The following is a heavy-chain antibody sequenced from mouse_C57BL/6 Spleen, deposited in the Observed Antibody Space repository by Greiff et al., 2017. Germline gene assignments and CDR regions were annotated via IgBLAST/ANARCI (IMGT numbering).Heavy chain of an antibody. CDR1: GYAFSSSW. CDR2: IYPGDGDT. J-gene: IGHJ1*03. D-gene: IGHD2-4*01. CDR3: ARSLYYDYDVWYFDV. V-gene: IGHV1-82*01. Sequence: VQLQQSGPELVKPGASVKISCKASGYAFSSSWMNWVKQRPGKGLEWIGRIYPGDGDTNYNGKFKGKATLTADKSSSTAYMQISSLTSEDSAVYCCARSLYYDYDVWYFDVWGTGTTVTVSS.